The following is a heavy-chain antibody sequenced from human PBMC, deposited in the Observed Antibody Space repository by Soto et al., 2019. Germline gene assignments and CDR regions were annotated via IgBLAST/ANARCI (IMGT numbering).Heavy chain of an antibody. D-gene: IGHD1-26*01. CDR3: AKDRLRGGFLTTATTNGMDV. V-gene: IGHV3-30*18. CDR2: ISYDGSNK. Sequence: GGSLRLSCAASGFTFSSYGMHWVRQAPGKGLEWVALISYDGSNKYYVDSVKGRFTISRDNSKNTLFLQMNSLRAGDTAVYYCAKDRLRGGFLTTATTNGMDVWGQGTTVTVS. CDR1: GFTFSSYG. J-gene: IGHJ6*02.